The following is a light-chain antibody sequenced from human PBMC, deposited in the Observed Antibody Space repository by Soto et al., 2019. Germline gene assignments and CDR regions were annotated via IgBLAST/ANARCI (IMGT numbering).Light chain of an antibody. V-gene: IGKV4-1*01. J-gene: IGKJ4*01. Sequence: DIVMTQSPDSLAVSLGERATINCKSSQSVLYSSNNKNYLAWYQQKPGQPPKLLIYWASTRESGVPDRFSGSGSGTDFTLTISSLQAEDGAVYYCHQYYRTPLTFGGGTKVEIK. CDR3: HQYYRTPLT. CDR2: WAS. CDR1: QSVLYSSNNKNY.